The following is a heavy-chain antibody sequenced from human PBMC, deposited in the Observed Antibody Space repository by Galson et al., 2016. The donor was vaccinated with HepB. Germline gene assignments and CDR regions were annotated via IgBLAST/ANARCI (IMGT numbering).Heavy chain of an antibody. CDR3: ARYSAYYFDS. D-gene: IGHD5-18*01. CDR1: GDSITSRTSQ. V-gene: IGHV4-39*01. Sequence: SETLSLTCAVSGDSITSRTSQWGWIRRTPGKGLEWIASFYHGVNNYYNPSLKSRVTISVDTSLNQVSLTLTSVTAADTGVYYCARYSAYYFDSWGQGNLVTVSS. CDR2: FYHGVNN. J-gene: IGHJ4*02.